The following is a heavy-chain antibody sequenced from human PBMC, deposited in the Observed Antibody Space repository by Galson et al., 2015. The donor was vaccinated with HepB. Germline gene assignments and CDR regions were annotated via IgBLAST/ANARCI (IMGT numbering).Heavy chain of an antibody. V-gene: IGHV1-2*02. CDR3: ARSANWGSGAFDI. Sequence: SVKVSCKASGYTFTGYYMHWVRQAPGQGLEWMGWINPNSGGTNYAQKFQGRVTMTRDTSISTAYMELSRLRSDDTAVYYCARSANWGSGAFDIWGQGTMVTVSS. J-gene: IGHJ3*02. CDR2: INPNSGGT. CDR1: GYTFTGYY. D-gene: IGHD7-27*01.